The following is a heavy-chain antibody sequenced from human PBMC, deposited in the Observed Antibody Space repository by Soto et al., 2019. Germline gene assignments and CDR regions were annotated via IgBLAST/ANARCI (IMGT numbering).Heavy chain of an antibody. Sequence: QLQLQESGPGLVKPSETLSLTCTVSGDSISSSTYYWGWIRQPPGKGLEWIASIYYSGNSYYNPSLESRVTISIDTSKNQFSLKLRGVTAADTAVYYCARHREHYDFWSGYWGHAFDIWGHGTMVTVSS. J-gene: IGHJ3*02. CDR2: IYYSGNS. V-gene: IGHV4-39*01. CDR1: GDSISSSTYY. CDR3: ARHREHYDFWSGYWGHAFDI. D-gene: IGHD3-3*01.